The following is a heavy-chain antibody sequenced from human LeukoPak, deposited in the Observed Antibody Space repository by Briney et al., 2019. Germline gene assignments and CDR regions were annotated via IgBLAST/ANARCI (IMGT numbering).Heavy chain of an antibody. J-gene: IGHJ5*02. CDR3: AREDRAAGENWFDP. V-gene: IGHV1-2*02. CDR2: INPNTGGT. D-gene: IGHD6-25*01. CDR1: RYTFTGYY. Sequence: ASVKVSCKASRYTFTGYYMHWVRQAPGQGLEWMGWINPNTGGTNYAQKFQGRVTMTRGTSISTAYMELSRLRSDDTAVYYCAREDRAAGENWFDPWGQGTLVTVSS.